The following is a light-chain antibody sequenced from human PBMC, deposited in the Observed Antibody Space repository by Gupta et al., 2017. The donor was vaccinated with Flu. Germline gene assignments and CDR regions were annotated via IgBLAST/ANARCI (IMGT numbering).Light chain of an antibody. V-gene: IGLV2-14*01. CDR3: TLYTTSSTRV. J-gene: IGLJ1*01. CDR2: QVT. Sequence: QSALTQPASVSESPGQSITISCTGSTSDVRGFKYVSWYQQHPGKAPKLIIYQVTNRPSGVSDRFSGSTSGNTAALTISGLQAEDEGDYFCTLYTTSSTRVFGTGTKVTVL. CDR1: TSDVRGFKY.